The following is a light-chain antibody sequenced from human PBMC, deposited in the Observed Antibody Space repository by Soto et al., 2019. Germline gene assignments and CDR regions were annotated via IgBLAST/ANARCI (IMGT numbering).Light chain of an antibody. CDR2: GAS. Sequence: EIVLTQSPGTLSLSPGERATLSCGASQRVTSNYLAWYQQKPGQAPRLLIFGASTRATGIPDRFSGSGSGTDFTLTISRLEPEDFAVYYCQRYYTSYTTFGQGTKVEIK. CDR1: QRVTSNY. V-gene: IGKV3-20*01. J-gene: IGKJ1*01. CDR3: QRYYTSYTT.